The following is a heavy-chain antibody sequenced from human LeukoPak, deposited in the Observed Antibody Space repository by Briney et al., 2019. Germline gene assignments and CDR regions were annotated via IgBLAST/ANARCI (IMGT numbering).Heavy chain of an antibody. D-gene: IGHD4-17*01. J-gene: IGHJ4*02. CDR1: GFTVSSNY. CDR2: IYSGGTT. V-gene: IGHV3-53*01. Sequence: GGSLRLSCAASGFTVSSNYMSWVRQAPGKGLEWVSVIYSGGTTYCADSVKGRFTISRDNSKNTLYLQMSSLRAEDTAVYYCARLTVTYYFDYWGQGTLVTVSS. CDR3: ARLTVTYYFDY.